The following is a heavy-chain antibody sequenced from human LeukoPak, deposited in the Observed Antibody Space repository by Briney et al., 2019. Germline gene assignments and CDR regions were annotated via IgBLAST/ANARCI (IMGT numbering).Heavy chain of an antibody. V-gene: IGHV4-34*01. D-gene: IGHD2-8*01. CDR2: INHSGST. Sequence: SETLSLTCAVYGGSFSGYYWSWIRQPPGKGLEWIGEINHSGSTNYNPSLKSRVTISVDTSKNQFSLKLSSVTAADTAVYYCARALKDYGVDYWGQGTLVTVSS. CDR3: ARALKDYGVDY. J-gene: IGHJ4*02. CDR1: GGSFSGYY.